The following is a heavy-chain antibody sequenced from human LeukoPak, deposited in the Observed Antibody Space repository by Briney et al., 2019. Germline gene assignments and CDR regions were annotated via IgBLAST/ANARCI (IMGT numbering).Heavy chain of an antibody. J-gene: IGHJ4*02. D-gene: IGHD3-22*01. CDR2: IYYSGIT. V-gene: IGHV4-39*01. Sequence: PSETLSLTYTVSGGSISRSSYYWGWIRQPPGKGLEWTGTIYYSGITHYNPSPKSRVTISVDTSTNQFSLKLTSVTAADTAVYYCARQSYDSSGSPTFFDFWSQGTLVTVSS. CDR3: ARQSYDSSGSPTFFDF. CDR1: GGSISRSSYY.